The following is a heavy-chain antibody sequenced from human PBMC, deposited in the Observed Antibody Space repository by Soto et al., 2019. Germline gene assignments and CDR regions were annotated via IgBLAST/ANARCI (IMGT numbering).Heavy chain of an antibody. CDR2: ISGNGGST. J-gene: IGHJ4*02. D-gene: IGHD1-26*01. Sequence: DVQLLESGGGFVQPGGSLRLSCAASGFTFNTYAMSWVRQAPGKGLEWVSAISGNGGSTYYADSVKGRFTISRDNSKNTLYLQMNSLRAEDTAVYYCAKRSGSYDYWGQGTLVTVSS. V-gene: IGHV3-23*01. CDR3: AKRSGSYDY. CDR1: GFTFNTYA.